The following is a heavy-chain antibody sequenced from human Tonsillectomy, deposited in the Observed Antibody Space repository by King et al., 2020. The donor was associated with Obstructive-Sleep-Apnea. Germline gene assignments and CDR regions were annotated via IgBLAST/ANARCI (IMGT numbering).Heavy chain of an antibody. CDR1: GFTFSSYG. CDR2: ISYDGSNK. D-gene: IGHD6-19*01. V-gene: IGHV3-30*18. CDR3: AKAGGYSSGLKAPNYFDY. Sequence: VQLVESGGGVVQPGRSLRLSCAASGFTFSSYGMHWVRQAPGKGLEWVAVISYDGSNKYYADSVKGRFTISRDNSKNTVYLQMNSVRDEDTAVYYCAKAGGYSSGLKAPNYFDYWGQGTLVTVSS. J-gene: IGHJ4*02.